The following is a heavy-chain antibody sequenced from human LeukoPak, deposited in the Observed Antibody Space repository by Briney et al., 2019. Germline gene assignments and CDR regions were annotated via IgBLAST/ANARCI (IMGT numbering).Heavy chain of an antibody. J-gene: IGHJ4*02. V-gene: IGHV1-46*01. CDR2: INPSGGST. Sequence: VASVKVSCKASGYTFTSYYMHWVRQAPGQGLEWMGIINPSGGSTGYAQKFQGRVTMTRDTSTSTVYMELSSLRSEDTAVYYCAREGIAVAVDYWGQGTLVTVSS. CDR3: AREGIAVAVDY. D-gene: IGHD6-19*01. CDR1: GYTFTSYY.